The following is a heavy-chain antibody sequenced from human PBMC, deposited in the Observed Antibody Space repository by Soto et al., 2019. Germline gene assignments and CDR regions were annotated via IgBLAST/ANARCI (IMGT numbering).Heavy chain of an antibody. CDR3: ARDSSTYYYYYYMDV. CDR2: INPNSGGT. J-gene: IGHJ6*03. CDR1: GYTFTGYY. V-gene: IGHV1-2*04. Sequence: ASVKVSCKASGYTFTGYYMHWVRQAPGQGLEWMGWINPNSGGTNYAQKFQGWVTMTRDTSISTAYMELSRLRSDDTAVYYYARDSSTYYYYYYMDVWGKGTTVTVSS.